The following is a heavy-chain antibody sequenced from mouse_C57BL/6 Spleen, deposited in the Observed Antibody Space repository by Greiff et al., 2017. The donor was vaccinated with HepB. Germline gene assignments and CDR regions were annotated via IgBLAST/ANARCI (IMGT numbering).Heavy chain of an antibody. CDR3: ARNLRDWDGYFDV. CDR2: IWSGGST. Sequence: VQRVESGPGLVQPSQSLSITCTVSGFSLTSYGVHWVRQSPGKGLEWLGVIWSGGSTDYNAAFISRLSISKDNSKSQVFFKMNSLQADDTAIYYCARNLRDWDGYFDVWGTGTTVTVSS. CDR1: GFSLTSYG. V-gene: IGHV2-2*01. D-gene: IGHD4-1*01. J-gene: IGHJ1*03.